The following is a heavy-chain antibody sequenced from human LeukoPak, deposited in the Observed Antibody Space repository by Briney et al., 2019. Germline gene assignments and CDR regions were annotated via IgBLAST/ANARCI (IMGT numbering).Heavy chain of an antibody. V-gene: IGHV1-69*05. CDR3: ARAGYDILTLAPDPANDY. D-gene: IGHD3-9*01. CDR1: GGTFSSYA. CDR2: IIPIFGTA. J-gene: IGHJ4*02. Sequence: ASVKVSCKASGGTFSSYAISWVRQAPGQGLEWMGGIIPIFGTANYAQKLQGRVTMTTDTSTSTAYMELRSLRSDDTAVYYCARAGYDILTLAPDPANDYWGQGTLVTVSS.